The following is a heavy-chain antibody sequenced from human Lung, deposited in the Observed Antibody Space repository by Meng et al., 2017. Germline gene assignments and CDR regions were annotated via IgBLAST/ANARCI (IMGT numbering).Heavy chain of an antibody. CDR2: ISGSGLST. Sequence: GGSLRLSCAASGFTFSRYAMNWVRQAPGKGLEWVSTISGSGLSTFYADSVKGRFTISRDISKNTLYLQMNSLRPDDTAVYYCAKDSGTYAPGHWGQGRLVTVAS. V-gene: IGHV3-23*01. CDR3: AKDSGTYAPGH. D-gene: IGHD1-26*01. CDR1: GFTFSRYA. J-gene: IGHJ4*02.